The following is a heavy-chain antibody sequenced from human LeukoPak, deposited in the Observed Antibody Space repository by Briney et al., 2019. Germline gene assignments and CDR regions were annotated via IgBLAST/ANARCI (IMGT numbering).Heavy chain of an antibody. D-gene: IGHD3-22*01. CDR2: INPNSGGT. CDR3: ARATRAYYYDSSGYYYLGDYYYYYYMDV. J-gene: IGHJ6*03. Sequence: ASVKVSCKASGYTFTDYYMHWVRQAPGQGLEWMGWINPNSGGTNYAQKFQGRVTMTRDTSISTAYMELSRLRSDDTAVYYCARATRAYYYDSSGYYYLGDYYYYYYMDVWGKGTTVTVSS. CDR1: GYTFTDYY. V-gene: IGHV1-2*02.